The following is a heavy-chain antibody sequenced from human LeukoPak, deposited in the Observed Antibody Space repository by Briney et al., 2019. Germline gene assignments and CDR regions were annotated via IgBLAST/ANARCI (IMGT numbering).Heavy chain of an antibody. V-gene: IGHV4-34*01. CDR2: INHSGST. D-gene: IGHD4-17*01. Sequence: KPSETLSLTCAVYGGSFSGYYWSWIRQPPGKGLEWIGEINHSGSTNYNPSLKSRVTISVDTSKNQFSLKLSSVTAADTAVYYCARGRMTNGYFDYWGQGTVVTVSS. CDR3: ARGRMTNGYFDY. J-gene: IGHJ4*02. CDR1: GGSFSGYY.